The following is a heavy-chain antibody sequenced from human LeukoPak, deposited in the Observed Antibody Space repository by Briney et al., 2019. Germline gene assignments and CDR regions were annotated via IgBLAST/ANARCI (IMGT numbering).Heavy chain of an antibody. CDR3: ARQGHPLYGGNSFLNY. V-gene: IGHV4-39*01. CDR1: GGSISSSSYY. Sequence: SETLSLTCTVSGGSISSSSYYWGWIRQPPGKGLEWIGGIYYSGSTYYNPSLKSRVTISVDTSKNQFSLKLSSVTAADTAVYYCARQGHPLYGGNSFLNYWGQGTLVTVSS. CDR2: IYYSGST. J-gene: IGHJ4*02. D-gene: IGHD4-23*01.